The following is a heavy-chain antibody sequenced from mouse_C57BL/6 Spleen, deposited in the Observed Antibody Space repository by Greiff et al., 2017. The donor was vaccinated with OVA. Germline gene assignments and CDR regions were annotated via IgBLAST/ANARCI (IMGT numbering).Heavy chain of an antibody. J-gene: IGHJ1*03. CDR2: IRNKANGYTT. CDR1: GFTFTDYY. V-gene: IGHV7-3*01. D-gene: IGHD1-1*01. Sequence: EVKLMESGGGLVQPGGSLSLSCAASGFTFTDYYMSWVRQPPGKALEWLGFIRNKANGYTTEYSASVKGRFTISRDNSQSILYLQMNALRAEDSATYYCARPSTTVVEDWYFDVWGTGTTVTVSS. CDR3: ARPSTTVVEDWYFDV.